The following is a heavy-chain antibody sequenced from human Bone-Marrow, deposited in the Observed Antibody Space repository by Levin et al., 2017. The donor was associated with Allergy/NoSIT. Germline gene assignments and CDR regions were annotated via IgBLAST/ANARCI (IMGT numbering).Heavy chain of an antibody. CDR3: ARAAVAGQMVDY. V-gene: IGHV3-11*06. J-gene: IGHJ4*02. CDR1: GFTFSDYY. CDR2: ISSGGSYT. Sequence: GGSLRLSCAVSGFTFSDYYIAWIRQAPGKGLEWISYISSGGSYTQYADSVMGRFTIARDNAKNSLSLQMNSLRVEDTAVYYCARAAVAGQMVDYWGQGTLVTVSS. D-gene: IGHD6-19*01.